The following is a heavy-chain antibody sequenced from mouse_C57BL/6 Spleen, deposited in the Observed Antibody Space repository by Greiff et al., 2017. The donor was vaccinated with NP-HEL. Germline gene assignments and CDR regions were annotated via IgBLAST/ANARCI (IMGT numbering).Heavy chain of an antibody. J-gene: IGHJ2*01. CDR3: ARVYYGYSGYFDY. D-gene: IGHD2-2*01. Sequence: DVMLVESGGGLVKPGGSLKLSCAASGFTFSSYAMSWVRQTPAKRLEWVATISDGGSYTYYPDNVKGRFTISRDNAKNNLYLQMSHLKSEDTAMYYCARVYYGYSGYFDYWGQGTTLTVSS. V-gene: IGHV5-4*03. CDR2: ISDGGSYT. CDR1: GFTFSSYA.